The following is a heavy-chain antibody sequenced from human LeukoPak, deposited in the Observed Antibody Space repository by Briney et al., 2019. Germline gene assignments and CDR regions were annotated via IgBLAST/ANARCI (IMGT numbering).Heavy chain of an antibody. CDR3: ATVGRAAGDLGYYYYMDV. Sequence: PGGSLRLSCAATGFTFSSYGMHWVRQAPGKGLEWVAVIWYDGSNKYYADSVKGRFTISRDNSKNTLYLQMNSLRAEDTAVYYCATVGRAAGDLGYYYYMDVWGKGTTVTVSS. CDR1: GFTFSSYG. J-gene: IGHJ6*03. V-gene: IGHV3-33*01. CDR2: IWYDGSNK.